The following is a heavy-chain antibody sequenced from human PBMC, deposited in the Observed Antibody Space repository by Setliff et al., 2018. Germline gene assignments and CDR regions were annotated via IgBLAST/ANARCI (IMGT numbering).Heavy chain of an antibody. CDR1: GESFSDYY. V-gene: IGHV4-34*01. D-gene: IGHD1-1*01. CDR2: INQSGGT. Sequence: SETLSLTCAVYGESFSDYYGSWIRQPPGKGPEWIGEINQSGGTNYNPSLKSRVTMSVDTSNNRFSLKLSSLTAADTAVYYCARGRSKTWNIWGQGTMVT. CDR3: ARGRSKTWNI. J-gene: IGHJ3*02.